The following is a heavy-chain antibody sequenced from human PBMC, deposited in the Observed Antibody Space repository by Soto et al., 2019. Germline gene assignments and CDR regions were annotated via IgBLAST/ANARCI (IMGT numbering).Heavy chain of an antibody. V-gene: IGHV1-69*06. D-gene: IGHD2-2*02. CDR3: AVLPGYCSSTSCYSGMDV. CDR1: GGTFSSYA. CDR2: IIPIFGTA. Sequence: SVKVSCKASGGTFSSYAISWVRQAPGQGLEWMGGIIPIFGTANYAQKFQGRVTITADKSTSTAYMELSSLRSEDTDVYYCAVLPGYCSSTSCYSGMDVWGQGTTVTVSS. J-gene: IGHJ6*02.